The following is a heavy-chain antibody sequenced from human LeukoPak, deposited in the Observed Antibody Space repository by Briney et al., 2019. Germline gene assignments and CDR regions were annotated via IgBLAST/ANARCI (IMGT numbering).Heavy chain of an antibody. V-gene: IGHV3-23*01. D-gene: IGHD3-9*01. Sequence: PGASLRLSCAASGFTFSNYAMSWVRQAPGKGLEWVSAIVGSGGSTYYADSVKGRFSISRDNSKNTLFLQMNSLRVEDTALYYCSKWGDYDVLTGYYDSGFWGQGTLVTVSS. CDR3: SKWGDYDVLTGYYDSGF. CDR2: IVGSGGST. CDR1: GFTFSNYA. J-gene: IGHJ4*02.